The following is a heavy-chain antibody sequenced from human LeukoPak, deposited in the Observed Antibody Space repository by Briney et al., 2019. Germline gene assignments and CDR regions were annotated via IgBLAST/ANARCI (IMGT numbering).Heavy chain of an antibody. J-gene: IGHJ4*02. D-gene: IGHD3-10*01. CDR1: GFTFSSYD. Sequence: GGSLRLSCAASGFTFSSYDMHWVRQATGKGLEWVSAIGTAGDTYYPGSVKGRFTISRENAKNSLYLQMNSLRAEDTAVYYCARGLITMVRGVIERACDYWGQGTLVTVSS. CDR2: IGTAGDT. CDR3: ARGLITMVRGVIERACDY. V-gene: IGHV3-13*01.